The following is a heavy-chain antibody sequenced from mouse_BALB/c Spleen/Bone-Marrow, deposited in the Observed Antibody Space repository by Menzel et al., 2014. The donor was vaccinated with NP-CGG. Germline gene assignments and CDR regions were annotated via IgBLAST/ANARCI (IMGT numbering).Heavy chain of an antibody. CDR1: GFNIKDSY. V-gene: IGHV14-4*02. D-gene: IGHD2-10*02. CDR3: TPYGNYGWEY. CDR2: IDPENGDT. J-gene: IGHJ4*01. Sequence: EVKLVESGAELVRSGASVKLSCTGSGFNIKDSYIHWVKQRPGQGLEWIGWIDPENGDTEYAPKFQGKATMTADTSSNTAYLQLSSLTSEDTAVYCCTPYGNYGWEYWGQGTSVTVSS.